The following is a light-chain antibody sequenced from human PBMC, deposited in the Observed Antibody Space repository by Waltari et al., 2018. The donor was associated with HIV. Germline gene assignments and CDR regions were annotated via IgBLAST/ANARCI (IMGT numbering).Light chain of an antibody. CDR3: QSFDSSLKGSV. Sequence: QSVLTQPPSVSGAPGPRVTISCTGSSSNIGTYYDVHWYQQLPGTAPKLLIYGNTNRPSGVPDRFSGSKSGTSASLAITGLQAEDEADYYCQSFDSSLKGSVFGGGTKLTVL. J-gene: IGLJ3*02. V-gene: IGLV1-40*01. CDR1: SSNIGTYYD. CDR2: GNT.